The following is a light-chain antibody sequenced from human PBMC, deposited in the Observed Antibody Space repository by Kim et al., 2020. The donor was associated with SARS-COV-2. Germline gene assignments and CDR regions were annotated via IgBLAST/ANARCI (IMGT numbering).Light chain of an antibody. Sequence: DIQMTQSPSTLSASVGDRVTITCRASQSISSLLAWYQQRPGKAPKLLIYTASTLEYGVPSRFSGSGSGTEFTLTISSLQPEDFATYYCQHYSGYPLTFGGGTKVDIK. CDR1: QSISSL. V-gene: IGKV1-5*03. J-gene: IGKJ4*01. CDR2: TAS. CDR3: QHYSGYPLT.